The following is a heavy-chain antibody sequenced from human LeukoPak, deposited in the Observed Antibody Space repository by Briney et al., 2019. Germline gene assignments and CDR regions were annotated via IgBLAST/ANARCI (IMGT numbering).Heavy chain of an antibody. J-gene: IGHJ6*03. CDR2: ISPNSGGT. CDR3: ARGHSVATIGRGYDYYMDV. V-gene: IGHV1-2*02. Sequence: ASVRVSCKASGYIFIVHYIHWVRQAPGQGLEWMGWISPNSGGTNYAQTFQGRVTMTRDTSMSTVYVELSSLRSDDTAVYYCARGHSVATIGRGYDYYMDVWGKGTTVTVSS. CDR1: GYIFIVHY. D-gene: IGHD5-12*01.